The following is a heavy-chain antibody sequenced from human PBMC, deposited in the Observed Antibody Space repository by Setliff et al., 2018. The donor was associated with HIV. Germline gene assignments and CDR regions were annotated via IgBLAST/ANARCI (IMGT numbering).Heavy chain of an antibody. D-gene: IGHD2-8*01. CDR3: ARPTTGVGGGAACDI. CDR2: ILYGGNT. Sequence: SETLSLTCTVSGGSVSSRGYYWGWIRQPPGKGPEWIANILYGGNTYYNPSLKSRVTISVDTSKNHFSLKLNSVTAADTAVYFCARPTTGVGGGAACDIWGQGTMVTVSS. V-gene: IGHV4-39*02. J-gene: IGHJ3*02. CDR1: GGSVSSRGYY.